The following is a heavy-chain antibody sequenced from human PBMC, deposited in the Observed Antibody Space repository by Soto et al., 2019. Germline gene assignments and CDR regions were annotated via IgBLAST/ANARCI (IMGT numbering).Heavy chain of an antibody. V-gene: IGHV4-59*01. CDR1: GGSISGSY. Sequence: SETLSLTCSVSGGSISGSYWSWIRQSPGKGLEWLGYVYYTGSTNYSPSLRSRVSISVDTSKNEFSLRLSSVIAADTAVYFCARSVAVPGAHIDYWGQGTQVIVSS. D-gene: IGHD6-19*01. CDR3: ARSVAVPGAHIDY. J-gene: IGHJ4*02. CDR2: VYYTGST.